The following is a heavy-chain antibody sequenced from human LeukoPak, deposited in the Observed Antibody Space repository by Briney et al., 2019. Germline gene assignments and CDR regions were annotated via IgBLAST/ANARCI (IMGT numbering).Heavy chain of an antibody. D-gene: IGHD6-13*01. V-gene: IGHV3-30*03. CDR2: ISYDGSNE. CDR1: GFTFSSYG. Sequence: PGGSLRLSCAASGFTFSSYGMHWVRQAPGKGLEWVAVISYDGSNEYYADSVKGRFTISRDNSKNTLYLQMNSLRAEDTAVYYCATPGRYSSSWYLSYWGQGTLVTVSS. J-gene: IGHJ4*02. CDR3: ATPGRYSSSWYLSY.